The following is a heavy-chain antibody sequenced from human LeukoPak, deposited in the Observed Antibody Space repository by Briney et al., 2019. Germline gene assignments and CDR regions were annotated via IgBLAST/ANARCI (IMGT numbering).Heavy chain of an antibody. CDR2: ISSSSSYI. J-gene: IGHJ6*02. V-gene: IGHV3-21*01. CDR1: GSTFSSYA. Sequence: GGSLRLSCAASGSTFSSYAMSWVRQAPGKGLEWVSSISSSSSYIYYADSVKGRFTISRDNAKNSLYLQMNSLRAEDTAVYYCAREGKHYYYYGMDVWGQGTTVTVSS. CDR3: AREGKHYYYYGMDV.